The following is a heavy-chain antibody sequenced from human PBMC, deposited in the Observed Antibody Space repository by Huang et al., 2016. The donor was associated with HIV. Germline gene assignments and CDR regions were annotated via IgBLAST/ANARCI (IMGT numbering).Heavy chain of an antibody. CDR1: DYTLTELS. CDR3: ATGFDVFFDF. V-gene: IGHV1-24*01. Sequence: QVQLVQSRAEVKKPGASVKVSCKVSDYTLTELSIHWVRQPPGKGLEWMGGFDPEIGETIYAQKFQGRVTMTEDTSTETACMELSVLRPEDTAVYYCATGFDVFFDFWGQGTLVTVSS. J-gene: IGHJ4*02. D-gene: IGHD3-9*01. CDR2: FDPEIGET.